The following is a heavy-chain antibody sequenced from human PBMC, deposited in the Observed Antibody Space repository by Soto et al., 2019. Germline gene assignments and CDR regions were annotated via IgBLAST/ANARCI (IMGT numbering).Heavy chain of an antibody. CDR2: IYYSGST. J-gene: IGHJ6*02. CDR1: GGSLSIGSYY. V-gene: IGHV4-61*01. Sequence: PDTLSLTCTISGGSLSIGSYYWRWIRQPPGKGLGWIGYIYYSGSTNYNPSLKSRVTISVDTSKNQFSLKLSSVTAADTAVYYCARGMWGYSYGQHYYYYYGMDVWGQGTTVTVSS. CDR3: ARGMWGYSYGQHYYYYYGMDV. D-gene: IGHD5-18*01.